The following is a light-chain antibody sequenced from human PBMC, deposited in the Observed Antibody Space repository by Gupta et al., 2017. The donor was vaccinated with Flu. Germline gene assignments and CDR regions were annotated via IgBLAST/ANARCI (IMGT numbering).Light chain of an antibody. J-gene: IGKJ5*01. Sequence: EIVLTQSPATLSLSPGERATLSCRASENIGNYLAWYQQKPGQTPRLLIYDTSNRATDIPGRFSGSGSGTDFTLTISSVEPEDFAVYYCQQRAYAFGQATRLDIK. V-gene: IGKV3-11*01. CDR3: QQRAYA. CDR2: DTS. CDR1: ENIGNY.